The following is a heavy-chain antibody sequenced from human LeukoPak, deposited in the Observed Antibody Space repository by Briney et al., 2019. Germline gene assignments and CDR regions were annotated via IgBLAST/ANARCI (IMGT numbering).Heavy chain of an antibody. D-gene: IGHD3-10*01. V-gene: IGHV5-51*01. CDR3: ARHRASWFGEPQLDY. Sequence: GESLKISCKGSGYSFTSYWIGWVRQMPGKGLEWMGIIYPGDSDTRYSPSFQGQVTISADKSISTAYLQWSSLKASDTAMYYCARHRASWFGEPQLDYWGQGTLVTVSS. J-gene: IGHJ4*02. CDR1: GYSFTSYW. CDR2: IYPGDSDT.